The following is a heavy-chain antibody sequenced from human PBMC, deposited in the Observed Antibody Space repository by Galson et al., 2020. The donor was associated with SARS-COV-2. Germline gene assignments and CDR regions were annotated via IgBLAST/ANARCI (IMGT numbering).Heavy chain of an antibody. D-gene: IGHD3-10*01. J-gene: IGHJ6*02. CDR3: TKRNELLWVGELLLSSYNFGMDV. V-gene: IGHV4-34*01. CDR2: VNHSGST. Sequence: SATLSLTCAVYGGSFRGYYWTWLRQPPGSSLEWIGAVNHSGSTNYNPTPKSTATISVDTSKNQFSLKLNSVTAADAAVYFCTKRNELLWVGELLLSSYNFGMDVWRQGTTGTVSS. CDR1: GGSFRGYY.